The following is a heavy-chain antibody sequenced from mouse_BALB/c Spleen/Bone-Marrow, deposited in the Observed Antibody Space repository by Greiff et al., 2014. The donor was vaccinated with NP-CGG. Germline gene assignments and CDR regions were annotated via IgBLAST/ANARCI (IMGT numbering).Heavy chain of an antibody. Sequence: EVQLVESGAEPVKPGASVKLSCTASGFNIKDTYMHWVKQRPEQGLEWIGRIDPANGNTKYDPKFQGKATITADTSSNTAYLQLSSLTSEDTAVYYCAIYYYGSSGFAYWGQGTLVTVSA. CDR1: GFNIKDTY. CDR2: IDPANGNT. CDR3: AIYYYGSSGFAY. J-gene: IGHJ3*01. V-gene: IGHV14-3*02. D-gene: IGHD1-1*01.